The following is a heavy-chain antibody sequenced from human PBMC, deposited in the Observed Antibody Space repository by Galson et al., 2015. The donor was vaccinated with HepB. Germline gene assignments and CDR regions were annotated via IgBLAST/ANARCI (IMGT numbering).Heavy chain of an antibody. CDR2: IIGSGGST. Sequence: SLRLSCAASGITSTSYAMRWVRQAPGKGLEWVSGIIGSGGSTYYADSVEGRFTISRDKSKNTLFLQMNNVRAEDTAVYYCAKRRGRMFQFSNHYSYYAMDVWGQGTTVTVSS. CDR1: GITSTSYA. J-gene: IGHJ6*02. CDR3: AKRRGRMFQFSNHYSYYAMDV. D-gene: IGHD3-10*02. V-gene: IGHV3-23*01.